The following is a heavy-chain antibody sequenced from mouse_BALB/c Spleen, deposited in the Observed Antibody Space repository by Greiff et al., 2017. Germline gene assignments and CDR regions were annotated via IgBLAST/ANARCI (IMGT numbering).Heavy chain of an antibody. D-gene: IGHD2-4*01. V-gene: IGHV1-80*01. CDR2: IYPGDGDT. Sequence: VQLQQSGAELVRPGSSVKISCKASGYAFSSYWMNWVKQRPGQGLEWIGQIYPGDGDTNYNGKFKGKATLTADKSSSTAYMQLSSLTSEDSAVYFCARSGNYDEGYYAMDYWGQGTSVTVSS. CDR3: ARSGNYDEGYYAMDY. CDR1: GYAFSSYW. J-gene: IGHJ4*01.